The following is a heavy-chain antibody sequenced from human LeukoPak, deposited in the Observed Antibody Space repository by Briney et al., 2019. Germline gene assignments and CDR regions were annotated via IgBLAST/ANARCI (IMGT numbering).Heavy chain of an antibody. D-gene: IGHD2-2*02. J-gene: IGHJ5*02. CDR2: INSDGSST. Sequence: GGSLRLSCAVSGFTFNTYAMNWVRQAPGKGLVWVSRINSDGSSTNYAGSVKGRFTISRDNAKNTLYLQMNSLRAEDTAVYYCARDRDNLYRNWFDPWGQGTLVTVSS. CDR1: GFTFNTYA. V-gene: IGHV3-74*01. CDR3: ARDRDNLYRNWFDP.